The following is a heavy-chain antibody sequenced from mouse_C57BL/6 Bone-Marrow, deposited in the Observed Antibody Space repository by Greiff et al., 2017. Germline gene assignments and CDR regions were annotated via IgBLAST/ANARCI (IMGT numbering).Heavy chain of an antibody. Sequence: EVKLVESGGDLVKPGGSLKLSCAASGFTFSSYGMSWVRQTPDKRLEWVATISSGGSYTYYPDSVKGRFTISRDNAKNTLYLQMSSLKSEDTAMYYCARHGRYGSSYYLDYWGQGTTLTVSS. CDR1: GFTFSSYG. CDR2: ISSGGSYT. J-gene: IGHJ2*01. CDR3: ARHGRYGSSYYLDY. V-gene: IGHV5-6*01. D-gene: IGHD1-1*01.